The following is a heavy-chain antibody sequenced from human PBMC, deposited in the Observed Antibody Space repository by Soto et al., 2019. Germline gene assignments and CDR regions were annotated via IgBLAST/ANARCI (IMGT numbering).Heavy chain of an antibody. D-gene: IGHD6-25*01. CDR1: GGSISNFY. V-gene: IGHV4-59*08. J-gene: IGHJ6*02. CDR2: VHYRGNT. Sequence: QVQLQESGPGLVKPSENLSLTCTVSGGSISNFYWTWIRQPPGKGLEWIGNVHYRGNTNYSPYLKSRVPASGDTAKNQLSLNLRSVTAADTAVYYCARHKDAGSARGGLDVWGQGTTVIVS. CDR3: ARHKDAGSARGGLDV.